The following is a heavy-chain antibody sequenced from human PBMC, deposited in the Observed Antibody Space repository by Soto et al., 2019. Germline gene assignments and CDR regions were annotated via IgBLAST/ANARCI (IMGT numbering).Heavy chain of an antibody. D-gene: IGHD3-16*01. V-gene: IGHV1-69*12. CDR3: XXXXAXXILVLMYDALEI. CDR1: GATLDTFINYG. Sequence: QVQLVQSGAEVKKPGSSVRVSCKASGATLDTFINYGITWVRQAPGQGLEWMGGIIPVFGAANHAQKFQGRVTISADESTRTVNMELSSLRSDDTAXXYXXXXXAXXILVLMYDALEIWGQGTMVTVSS. CDR2: IIPVFGAA. J-gene: IGHJ3*02.